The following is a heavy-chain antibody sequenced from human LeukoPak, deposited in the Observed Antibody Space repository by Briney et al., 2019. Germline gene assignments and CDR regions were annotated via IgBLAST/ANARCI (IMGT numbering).Heavy chain of an antibody. CDR1: GYTFTDYY. CDR2: INPNSGGT. CDR3: ARGPLGYCSSTSCPRPFDY. J-gene: IGHJ4*02. Sequence: ASVKVSCKASGYTFTDYYMHWVRQAPGQGLEWMGWINPNSGGTNYAQKFQGRVTMTRDTSISTAYMELSRLRSDDTAVYYCARGPLGYCSSTSCPRPFDYWGQGTLVTVSS. V-gene: IGHV1-2*02. D-gene: IGHD2-2*01.